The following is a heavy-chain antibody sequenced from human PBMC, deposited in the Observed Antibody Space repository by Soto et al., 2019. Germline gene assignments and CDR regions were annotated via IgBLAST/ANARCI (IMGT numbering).Heavy chain of an antibody. CDR3: ARHSSSWVGGRLFAAFDI. D-gene: IGHD6-13*01. Sequence: QVQLQESGPGLVKPSQTLSLTCTVSGGSISSGDYYWHWIRQPPGKGLECIGYIYYSGSTYYNPSRKSRGTISVDTSKNQFSLKLSSVTAADTAVYYCARHSSSWVGGRLFAAFDIWGQGTMVTVSS. CDR1: GGSISSGDYY. J-gene: IGHJ3*02. V-gene: IGHV4-30-4*01. CDR2: IYYSGST.